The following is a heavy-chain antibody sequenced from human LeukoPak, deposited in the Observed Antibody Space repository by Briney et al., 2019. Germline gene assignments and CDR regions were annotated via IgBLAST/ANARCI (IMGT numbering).Heavy chain of an antibody. V-gene: IGHV4-59*12. CDR2: VYYKGDT. Sequence: KPSETLSLTCSVSGGSTTGYFWTWIRQPPGKGPEWIGYVYYKGDTSYSPSLDSRVSISVDTSKKQFSLKLNSVTAADTAVYYCAREADYDILTGLLRDWGQGTLVTVSS. CDR3: AREADYDILTGLLRD. J-gene: IGHJ4*02. D-gene: IGHD3-9*01. CDR1: GGSTTGYF.